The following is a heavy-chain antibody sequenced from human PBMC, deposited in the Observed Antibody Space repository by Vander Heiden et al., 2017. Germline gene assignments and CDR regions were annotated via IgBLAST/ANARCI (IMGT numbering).Heavy chain of an antibody. D-gene: IGHD6-19*01. Sequence: QVQLVESGGGVVQPGRSLRLSCAASGCTFSSYGMHWVRQAPGKGLEWVAVISYDGSNKYYADSVKGRFTISRDNSKNTLYLQMNSLRAEDTAVYYCAKDWGSSGWYFDYWGQGTLVTVSS. CDR1: GCTFSSYG. J-gene: IGHJ4*02. CDR2: ISYDGSNK. V-gene: IGHV3-30*18. CDR3: AKDWGSSGWYFDY.